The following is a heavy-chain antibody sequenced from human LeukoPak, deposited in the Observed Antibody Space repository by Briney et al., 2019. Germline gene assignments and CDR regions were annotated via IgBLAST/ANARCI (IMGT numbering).Heavy chain of an antibody. D-gene: IGHD3-10*01. CDR1: GFTFSTYT. V-gene: IGHV3-21*01. CDR2: ISSSSSYI. CDR3: ARVQGGGFRTADF. J-gene: IGHJ4*02. Sequence: GGSLRLSCAASGFTFSTYTMNWVRQAPGKGLEWVSSISSSSSYIYYADSVKGRFTISRDNAKNSLYLQMNSLRAGDTAMYYCARVQGGGFRTADFWGQGTVVTVSS.